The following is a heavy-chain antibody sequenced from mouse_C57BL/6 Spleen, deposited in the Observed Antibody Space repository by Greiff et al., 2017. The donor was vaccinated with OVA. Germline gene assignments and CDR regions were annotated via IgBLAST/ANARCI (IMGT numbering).Heavy chain of an antibody. Sequence: DVKLQESGPGLVKPSQSLSLTCSVTGYSITSGYYWNWIRQFPGNKLEWMGYISYDGSNNYNPSLKNRISITRDTSKNQFFLKLNSVTTEDTATYYCASFYGNYYYFDYWGQGTTLTVSS. CDR1: GYSITSGYY. CDR3: ASFYGNYYYFDY. J-gene: IGHJ2*01. V-gene: IGHV3-6*01. D-gene: IGHD2-1*01. CDR2: ISYDGSN.